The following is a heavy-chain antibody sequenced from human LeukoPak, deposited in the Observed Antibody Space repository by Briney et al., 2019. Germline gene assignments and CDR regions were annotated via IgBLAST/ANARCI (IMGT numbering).Heavy chain of an antibody. CDR1: GFTFSDYY. J-gene: IGHJ4*02. D-gene: IGHD1-26*01. CDR2: ISSSSSYT. V-gene: IGHV3-11*05. CDR3: ARGYGSYYAFDY. Sequence: PGGSLRLSCAASGFTFSDYYMSWIRQAPGKGLEWVSYISSSSSYTNYAASVKGRFTISRDNAKNSLYLQMNSLRAEDTAVYYCARGYGSYYAFDYWGQGTLVTVSS.